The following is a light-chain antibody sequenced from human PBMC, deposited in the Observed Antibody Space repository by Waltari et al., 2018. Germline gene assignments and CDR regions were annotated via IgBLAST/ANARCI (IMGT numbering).Light chain of an antibody. CDR3: SSYITSSTL. CDR1: SCDVGYNY. Sequence: QSALTQPASVSGSSGQPLSIHCTGTSCDVGYNYVSWYQQFPGKAPKRVIYDVSHRPSGVSNRFSGSKSGNTASLTISGLQAEDEADYLCSSYITSSTLFGGGTKLTVL. V-gene: IGLV2-14*01. CDR2: DVS. J-gene: IGLJ2*01.